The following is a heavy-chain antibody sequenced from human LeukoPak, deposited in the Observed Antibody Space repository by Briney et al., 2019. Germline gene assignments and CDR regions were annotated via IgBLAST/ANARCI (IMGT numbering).Heavy chain of an antibody. V-gene: IGHV4-34*01. Sequence: SETLSLTRAVYGGSFSGYYWSWIRQPPGKGLEWIGEINHSGSTNYNPSLKSRVTISVDTSKNQFSLKLSSVTAADTAVYYCARDPSWGGPNDYWGQGTLVTVSS. CDR2: INHSGST. D-gene: IGHD2-21*01. CDR3: ARDPSWGGPNDY. J-gene: IGHJ4*02. CDR1: GGSFSGYY.